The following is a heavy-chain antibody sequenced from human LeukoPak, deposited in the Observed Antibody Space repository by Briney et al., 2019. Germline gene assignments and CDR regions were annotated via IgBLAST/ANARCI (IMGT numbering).Heavy chain of an antibody. V-gene: IGHV3-7*01. Sequence: GGSLRLSCAASGFTFSNYYMSWVRQAPGKGLEWVAHINKDGSEKYYVDSVKGRFTISRDNAKNSLYLQMNSLRVEDTAVYYCARDKVTYWGRGTLVTVSS. J-gene: IGHJ4*02. CDR1: GFTFSNYY. CDR3: ARDKVTY. CDR2: INKDGSEK.